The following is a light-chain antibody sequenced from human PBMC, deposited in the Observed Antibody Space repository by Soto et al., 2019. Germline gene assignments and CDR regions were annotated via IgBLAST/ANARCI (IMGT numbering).Light chain of an antibody. V-gene: IGKV3-15*01. Sequence: EIVMTQSPVALSVSPGESAALSCTASQSVGRNFAWYQQRPGQAPMVLIYGTSTRATGVPARFSGSGTGTDFTLTSSSHQSEDFAVNYCQQYNKWQYTFGEGTRLVVK. CDR3: QQYNKWQYT. CDR1: QSVGRN. J-gene: IGKJ2*01. CDR2: GTS.